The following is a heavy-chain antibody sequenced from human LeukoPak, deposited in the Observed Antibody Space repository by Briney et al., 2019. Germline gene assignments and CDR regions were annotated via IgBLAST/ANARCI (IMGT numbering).Heavy chain of an antibody. J-gene: IGHJ4*02. Sequence: ETLSLTCTVSGASVSSGDYYWSWVRQAPGKGLEWVSLIYSGGGTYYADSVKGRFTISRDNSRNTLSLQMNSLRVDDTAVYYCARGFRSVTTWGYFDYWGQGALVTVSS. CDR3: ARGFRSVTTWGYFDY. CDR2: IYSGGGT. D-gene: IGHD4-17*01. CDR1: GASVSSGDYY. V-gene: IGHV3-66*01.